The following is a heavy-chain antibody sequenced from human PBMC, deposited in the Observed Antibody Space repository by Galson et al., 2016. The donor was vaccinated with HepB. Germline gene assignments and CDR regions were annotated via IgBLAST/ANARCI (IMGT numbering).Heavy chain of an antibody. CDR2: VNPKSGNT. Sequence: VKVSCKASGYTFSNYDINWVRQATGQGLEWMGWVNPKSGNTGYAQKFQGRVTMTRDTSISTVYMEVSSLRSEDTAVYYCAKSSSYWTYYLDYWGQGTLVTVPS. CDR1: GYTFSNYD. J-gene: IGHJ4*02. D-gene: IGHD6-6*01. CDR3: AKSSSYWTYYLDY. V-gene: IGHV1-8*01.